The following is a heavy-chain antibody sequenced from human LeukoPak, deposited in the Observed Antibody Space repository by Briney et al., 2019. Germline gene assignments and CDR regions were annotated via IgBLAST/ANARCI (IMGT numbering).Heavy chain of an antibody. Sequence: GGSLRLSCAASGFTFSSYSMNWVRQAPGKGLEWVSAISGSGDTTYYADSVKGRFTISRDNSKNTLYLQMNSLRAEDTAVYYCAKDLKRDQVLSDTFDIWGQGTMVTVSS. J-gene: IGHJ3*02. V-gene: IGHV3-23*01. CDR2: ISGSGDTT. CDR3: AKDLKRDQVLSDTFDI. CDR1: GFTFSSYS. D-gene: IGHD1-14*01.